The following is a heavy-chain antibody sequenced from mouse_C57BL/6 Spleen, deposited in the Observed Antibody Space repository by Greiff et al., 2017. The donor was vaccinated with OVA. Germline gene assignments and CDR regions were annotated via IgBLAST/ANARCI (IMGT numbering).Heavy chain of an antibody. CDR1: GYTFTSYW. CDR3: ARCGNYHRFDY. Sequence: QVQLQQPGAELVRPGSSVKLSCKASGYTFTSYWMHWVKQRPRQGLEWIGNIDPSDSETQYNQKYKNKATLTVDKTTSTAYMQLSSLTSEDSSVYYCARCGNYHRFDYWGQGTTLTVSS. CDR2: IDPSDSET. D-gene: IGHD2-1*01. J-gene: IGHJ2*01. V-gene: IGHV1-52*01.